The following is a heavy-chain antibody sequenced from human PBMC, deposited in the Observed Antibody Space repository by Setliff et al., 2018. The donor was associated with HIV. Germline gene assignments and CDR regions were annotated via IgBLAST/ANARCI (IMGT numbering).Heavy chain of an antibody. CDR2: ISHDGGNK. CDR1: GFTFISYS. D-gene: IGHD3-16*01. CDR3: ARGPYTIDY. V-gene: IGHV3-30*04. Sequence: GGSLRLSCAASGFTFISYSIHWVRQAPGKGLEWVAVISHDGGNKLYADSVKGRFTISRDNAKNSLYLQMNSLRAEDTAVYYCARGPYTIDYWGQGTLVTVSS. J-gene: IGHJ4*02.